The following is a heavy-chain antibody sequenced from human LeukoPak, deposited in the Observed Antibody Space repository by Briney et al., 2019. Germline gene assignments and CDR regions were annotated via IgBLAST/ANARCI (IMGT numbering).Heavy chain of an antibody. CDR1: GFTFSRYA. V-gene: IGHV3-23*01. J-gene: IGHJ4*02. CDR2: ISVSGVST. CDR3: ASVPRYGDSFFDC. D-gene: IGHD4-17*01. Sequence: GGSLRLSCAASGFTFSRYAMSWVRQAPGKGREWVSGISVSGVSTDYADSVKSRLTISRHNSKNTLYLLINSIRAEATAVYCCASVPRYGDSFFDCWGQGTLVTVSS.